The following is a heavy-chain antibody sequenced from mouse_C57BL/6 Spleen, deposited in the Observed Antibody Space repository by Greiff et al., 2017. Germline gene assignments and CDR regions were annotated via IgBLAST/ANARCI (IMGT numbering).Heavy chain of an antibody. D-gene: IGHD1-1*01. CDR1: GFTFSSYC. CDR3: EEYAITTVVERPMDY. CDR2: ISSAGSYT. Sequence: EVHLQEPGGDLVKPGGSLKLSCAASGFTFSSYCMSWVRQTPDQRLEWVATISSAGSYTYYPDSVKGRFTISRDNAKNTLYLQLSSLTSEDTAMYYCEEYAITTVVERPMDYWGQGTSVTVSS. J-gene: IGHJ4*01. V-gene: IGHV5-6*01.